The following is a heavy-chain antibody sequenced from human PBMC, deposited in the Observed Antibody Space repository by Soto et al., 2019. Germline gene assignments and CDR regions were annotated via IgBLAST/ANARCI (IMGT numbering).Heavy chain of an antibody. Sequence: QVQLVQSGAEVKKPGSSVKVSCKASGGTFTSYTISWVRQVPVQGLERMGAITPIFGTAKYAPKFQGRVTIVAVESPITAYKDLSSLGSGDTAGYYCASEGGAPGGFDFWGQGTLVTVSS. J-gene: IGHJ4*02. CDR1: GGTFTSYT. CDR2: ITPIFGTA. CDR3: ASEGGAPGGFDF. V-gene: IGHV1-69*01. D-gene: IGHD3-16*01.